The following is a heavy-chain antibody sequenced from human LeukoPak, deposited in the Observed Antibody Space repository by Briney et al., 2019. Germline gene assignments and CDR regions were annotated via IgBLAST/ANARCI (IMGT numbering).Heavy chain of an antibody. Sequence: PGGSLRLSCAASGFTFDDYAMHWVRQAPGKGLEWVSGISWNSGSIGYADSVKGRFTISRDNAKNSLYLQMNSLRAEDTALYYCAKGIGAGLWSKSFDYWGQGTLVTVSS. D-gene: IGHD3-10*01. CDR1: GFTFDDYA. CDR3: AKGIGAGLWSKSFDY. J-gene: IGHJ4*02. V-gene: IGHV3-9*01. CDR2: ISWNSGSI.